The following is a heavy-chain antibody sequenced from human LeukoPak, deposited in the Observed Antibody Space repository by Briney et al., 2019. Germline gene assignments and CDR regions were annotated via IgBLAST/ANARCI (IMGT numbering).Heavy chain of an antibody. J-gene: IGHJ4*02. CDR2: IYYSGST. V-gene: IGHV4-39*01. CDR1: GGSISSGSYY. Sequence: SETLSLTCTVSGGSISSGSYYWGWIRQPPGKGLEWIGSIYYSGSTYYNPSLKSRVTISVDTSRNQFSLKLSSVTAADTAVYYCARRRGYSYGYTFDYWGQGTLVTVSS. D-gene: IGHD5-18*01. CDR3: ARRRGYSYGYTFDY.